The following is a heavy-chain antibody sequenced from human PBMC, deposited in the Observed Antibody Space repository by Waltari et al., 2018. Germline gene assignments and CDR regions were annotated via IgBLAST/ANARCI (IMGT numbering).Heavy chain of an antibody. CDR3: VSVLRSPHYYYYYYMDV. D-gene: IGHD5-12*01. J-gene: IGHJ6*03. Sequence: QLQLQESGPGLVKPSETLSLTCTVSGGSISSSSYYWGWIRQPPGKGLEWIGSIYYSGSNYYNPSLKSRVTISVDTSKNQFSLKLSSVTAADTAVYYCVSVLRSPHYYYYYYMDVWGKGTTVTISS. CDR1: GGSISSSSYY. V-gene: IGHV4-39*07. CDR2: IYYSGSN.